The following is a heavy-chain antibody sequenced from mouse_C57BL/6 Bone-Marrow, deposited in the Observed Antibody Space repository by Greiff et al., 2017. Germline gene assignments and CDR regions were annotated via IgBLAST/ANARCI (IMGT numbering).Heavy chain of an antibody. CDR3: TDSYYYGSADY. D-gene: IGHD1-1*01. J-gene: IGHJ2*01. Sequence: EVKLVESGAELVRPGASVKLSCTASGFNIKDDYMHWVKQRPEQGLEWIGWIDPENGDTEYASKFQGKATITAVTSSNTAYLQLSSLTSEDTAVYYCTDSYYYGSADYWGQGTTLTVSS. CDR1: GFNIKDDY. CDR2: IDPENGDT. V-gene: IGHV14-4*01.